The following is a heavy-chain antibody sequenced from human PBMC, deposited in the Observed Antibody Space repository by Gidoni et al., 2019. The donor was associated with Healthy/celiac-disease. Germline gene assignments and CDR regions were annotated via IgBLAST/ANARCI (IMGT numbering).Heavy chain of an antibody. CDR1: GYSISSGYY. J-gene: IGHJ4*02. CDR2: IYHSGST. Sequence: QVQLQASGPGLVKPSETLSLTCTVSGYSISSGYYWGWIRQPPGKGLEWIGSIYHSGSTYYNPSLKSRVTISVDTSKNQFSLKLSSVTAADTAVYYCASLSSGWNFDDWGQGTLVTVSS. CDR3: ASLSSGWNFDD. V-gene: IGHV4-38-2*02. D-gene: IGHD6-19*01.